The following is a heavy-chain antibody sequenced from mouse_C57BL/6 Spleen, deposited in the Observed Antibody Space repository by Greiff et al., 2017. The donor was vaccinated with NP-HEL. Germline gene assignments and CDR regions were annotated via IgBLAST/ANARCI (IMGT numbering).Heavy chain of an antibody. CDR1: GYTFTSYW. J-gene: IGHJ3*01. Sequence: VQLQQSGAELVMPGASVKLSCKASGYTFTSYWMHWVKQRPGQGLEWIGELDPSDSYTNYNQKFKGKSTLTVDKSSSTAYMQLSSLTSEDSAVYYCARSGGFAYWGQGTLVTVSA. V-gene: IGHV1-69*01. CDR2: LDPSDSYT. CDR3: ARSGGFAY.